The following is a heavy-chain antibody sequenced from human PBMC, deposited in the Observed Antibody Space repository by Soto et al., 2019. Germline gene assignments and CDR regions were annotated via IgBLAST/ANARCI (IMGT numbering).Heavy chain of an antibody. CDR2: ISAYNGKT. Sequence: APVKVSSKASGYTFTSYGISWVRQAPGQGLEWMGWISAYNGKTNYAQKLQGRVTMTPDTSTSTAYMELRSLRSDYTAVYYCARGRKGHYDFWSGFFGQYGKDVWGQGTTVTVSS. CDR3: ARGRKGHYDFWSGFFGQYGKDV. J-gene: IGHJ6*02. D-gene: IGHD3-3*01. V-gene: IGHV1-18*04. CDR1: GYTFTSYG.